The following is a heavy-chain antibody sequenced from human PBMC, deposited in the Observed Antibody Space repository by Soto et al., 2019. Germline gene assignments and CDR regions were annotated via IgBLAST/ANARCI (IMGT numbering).Heavy chain of an antibody. D-gene: IGHD3-9*01. J-gene: IGHJ4*02. CDR1: GYTPTELS. Sequence: ASVKVSCKVSGYTPTELSMHWVRQAPGKGLEWMGGFDPEDGETIYAQKFQGRVTMTEDTSTDTAYMELSSLRSEDTAVYYCATDGFGTLRYFDWLPDGWGQGTLVTVSS. V-gene: IGHV1-24*01. CDR3: ATDGFGTLRYFDWLPDG. CDR2: FDPEDGET.